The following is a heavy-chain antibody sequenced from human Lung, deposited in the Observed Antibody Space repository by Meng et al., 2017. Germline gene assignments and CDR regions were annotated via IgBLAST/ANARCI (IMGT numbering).Heavy chain of an antibody. CDR1: GGSISSNNW. V-gene: IGHV4-4*02. J-gene: IGHJ4*02. D-gene: IGHD3-22*01. CDR3: ARDDSGYADFDS. CDR2: VYQSGSH. Sequence: QVQLQESGPGLVKPSGTLSLTCAVSGGSISSNNWWSWVRQTPGRGPEWIGEVYQSGSHKYKPSLKSRSHLTVDKSKEQFSLKLTSVTAADTAVYYCARDDSGYADFDSWGQGTLVTVSS.